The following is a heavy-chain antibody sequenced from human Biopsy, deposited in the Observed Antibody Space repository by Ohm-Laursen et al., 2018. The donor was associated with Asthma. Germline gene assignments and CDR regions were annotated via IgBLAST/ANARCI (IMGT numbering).Heavy chain of an antibody. J-gene: IGHJ3*02. CDR3: ARVSITPGAFNI. CDR1: GYTFSSFG. Sequence: SVKVSCKASGYTFSSFGISWVRQAPGQGLDWMGWISVYNGDTAYAQKLQGRVTMTTDTSTSTVYMELSSLRSEDTAVYYCARVSITPGAFNIWGQGTMVTVSS. D-gene: IGHD3-10*01. V-gene: IGHV1-18*01. CDR2: ISVYNGDT.